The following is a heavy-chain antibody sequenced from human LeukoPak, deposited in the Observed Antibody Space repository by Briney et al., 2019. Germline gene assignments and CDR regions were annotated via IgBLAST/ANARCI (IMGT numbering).Heavy chain of an antibody. Sequence: SVKVSCKASGGTFSSYAISWVRQAPGQGLEWMGGIIPIFGAANYAQKFQGRVTITADESTSTAYMELSSLRSEDTAVYYCARVSAEVSHYYDSSGYYRTWGQGTLVTVSS. CDR2: IIPIFGAA. CDR3: ARVSAEVSHYYDSSGYYRT. CDR1: GGTFSSYA. D-gene: IGHD3-22*01. V-gene: IGHV1-69*13. J-gene: IGHJ5*02.